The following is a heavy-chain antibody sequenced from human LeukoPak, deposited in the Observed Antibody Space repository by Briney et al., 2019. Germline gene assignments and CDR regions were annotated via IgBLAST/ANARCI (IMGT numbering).Heavy chain of an antibody. J-gene: IGHJ4*02. Sequence: ASVKVSCKASGYTFTSYGICWVRQAPGQGLEWMGWISAYNGNTNYAQKLQGRDTMTTDTSTSTAYMELRSLRSDDTAVYYCARDSAWDLRFDYWGQGTLVTVSS. V-gene: IGHV1-18*04. CDR3: ARDSAWDLRFDY. CDR2: ISAYNGNT. CDR1: GYTFTSYG. D-gene: IGHD1-26*01.